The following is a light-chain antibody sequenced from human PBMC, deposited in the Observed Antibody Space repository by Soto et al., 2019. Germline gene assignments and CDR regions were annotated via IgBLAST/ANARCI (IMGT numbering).Light chain of an antibody. V-gene: IGKV3-11*01. CDR1: QSFCSD. CDR2: DAS. J-gene: IGKJ4*01. CDR3: QQRNNWPLT. Sequence: EIVLTQSPGTLSLSPGERATLSGRAGQSFCSDFLAWYQEKPGQAPRLLIYDASNRATGVPARFSGSGSGTDFTLTTSSLEPEDFAVYYCQQRNNWPLTFGGGTKGDIK.